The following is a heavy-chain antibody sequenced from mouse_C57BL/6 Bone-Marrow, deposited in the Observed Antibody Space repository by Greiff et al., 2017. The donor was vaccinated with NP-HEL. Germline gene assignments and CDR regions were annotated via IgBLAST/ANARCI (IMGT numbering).Heavy chain of an antibody. CDR2: IDPETGGT. CDR3: TRLGGYFWFAY. V-gene: IGHV1-15*01. CDR1: GYTFTDYE. D-gene: IGHD2-3*01. J-gene: IGHJ3*01. Sequence: VQLQQSGAELVRPGASVTLSCKASGYTFTDYEMHWVKQTPVHGLEWIGAIDPETGGTAYNQKFKGKAILTADKSSSTAYMELRSLRSEDSAVYYCTRLGGYFWFAYWGQGTLVTVSA.